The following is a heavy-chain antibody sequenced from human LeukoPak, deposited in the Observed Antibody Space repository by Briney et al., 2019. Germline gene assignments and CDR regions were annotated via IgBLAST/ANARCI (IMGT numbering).Heavy chain of an antibody. CDR2: ISGSGGST. J-gene: IGHJ4*02. CDR3: ANHILGYCSGGSCANFDH. D-gene: IGHD2-15*01. CDR1: GFTFSSYA. Sequence: GGSLRLSCAASGFTFSSYAMSWVRQAPGKGLEWVSAISGSGGSTYYADSVKGRFTISRDNFKNTLFLQMNSLRAEDTAVYYCANHILGYCSGGSCANFDHWGQGTLVTVSS. V-gene: IGHV3-23*01.